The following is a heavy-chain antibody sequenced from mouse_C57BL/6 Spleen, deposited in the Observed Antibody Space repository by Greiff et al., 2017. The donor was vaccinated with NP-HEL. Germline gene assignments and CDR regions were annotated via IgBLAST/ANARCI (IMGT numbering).Heavy chain of an antibody. Sequence: QVQLKQSGAELAKPGASVKLSCKASGYTFTSYWMHWVKQRPGQGLEWIGYINPSSGYTKYNQKFKDKATLTADKSSSTAYMQLSSLTYEDAAVYYCARSPHDGYDVGDWYFDVWGTGTTVTVSS. D-gene: IGHD2-2*01. CDR3: ARSPHDGYDVGDWYFDV. V-gene: IGHV1-7*01. J-gene: IGHJ1*03. CDR2: INPSSGYT. CDR1: GYTFTSYW.